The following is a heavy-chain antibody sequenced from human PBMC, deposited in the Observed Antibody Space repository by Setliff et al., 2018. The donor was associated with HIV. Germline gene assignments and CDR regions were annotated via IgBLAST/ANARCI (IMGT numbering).Heavy chain of an antibody. CDR3: AKSLAHSFGSGPYWHSTLYADY. J-gene: IGHJ4*02. D-gene: IGHD3-10*01. Sequence: GESLKISCATSGFTFDRHTMHWFRQVPGKGLEWVSAIAQPDGGVYADSVRGRFAVSRDNAKRILYLQIRSLRAEDTAVYYCAKSLAHSFGSGPYWHSTLYADYWGQGTLVTVSS. CDR1: GFTFDRHT. V-gene: IGHV3-23*01. CDR2: IAQPDGGV.